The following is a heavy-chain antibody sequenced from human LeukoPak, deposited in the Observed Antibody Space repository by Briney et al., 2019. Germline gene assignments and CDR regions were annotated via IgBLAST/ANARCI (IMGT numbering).Heavy chain of an antibody. V-gene: IGHV1-2*02. Sequence: ASVTVSCKASGYTFTGYYMHWVRQAPGQGLEWMGWINPNSGGTNYAQKFQGRVTMTRDTSISTAYMELSRLRSDDTAVYYCASDWSSSSSHPVDYWGQGTLVTVSS. D-gene: IGHD6-6*01. CDR3: ASDWSSSSSHPVDY. CDR1: GYTFTGYY. CDR2: INPNSGGT. J-gene: IGHJ4*02.